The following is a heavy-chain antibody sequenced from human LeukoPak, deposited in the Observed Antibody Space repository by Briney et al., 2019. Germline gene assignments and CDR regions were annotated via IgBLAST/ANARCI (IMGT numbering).Heavy chain of an antibody. CDR3: AKSGIVATIGPFDY. D-gene: IGHD5-12*01. J-gene: IGHJ4*02. V-gene: IGHV1-69*05. Sequence: ASVKVSCKASGYTFTSYYMHWVRQAPGQGLEWMGGIIPIFGTANYAQKFQGRVTISTDESTSTAYMELSSLRSEDTAVYYCAKSGIVATIGPFDYWGQGTLVTVSS. CDR2: IIPIFGTA. CDR1: GYTFTSYY.